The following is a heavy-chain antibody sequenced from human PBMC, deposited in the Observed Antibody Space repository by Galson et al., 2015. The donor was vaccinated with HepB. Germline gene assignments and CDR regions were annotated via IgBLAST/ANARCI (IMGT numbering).Heavy chain of an antibody. D-gene: IGHD2-21*01. CDR2: IYSGGTT. V-gene: IGHV3-53*04. J-gene: IGHJ6*02. Sequence: SLRLSCAGSGFTVSASYMSWVRQAPGKGLEWVSVIYSGGTTHYADSVRGRFTISRRNYDNTLYLQMNSLRPEDTAVYYCASAFERHSYDYYGMDVWGQGTTVTVSS. CDR1: GFTVSASY. CDR3: ASAFERHSYDYYGMDV.